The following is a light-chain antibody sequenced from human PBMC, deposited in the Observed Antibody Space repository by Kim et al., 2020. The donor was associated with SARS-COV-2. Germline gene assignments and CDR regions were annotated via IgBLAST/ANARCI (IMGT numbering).Light chain of an antibody. CDR1: QDITKY. J-gene: IGKJ4*01. Sequence: ASVGDRVTITCQASQDITKYLNWYQQKAGQAPKLLIYDASNLKTGVPPRFSGSGSGTDFTFTISSLQPEDIATYYCQQCDDIPVTFGGGTKVDIK. CDR2: DAS. CDR3: QQCDDIPVT. V-gene: IGKV1-33*01.